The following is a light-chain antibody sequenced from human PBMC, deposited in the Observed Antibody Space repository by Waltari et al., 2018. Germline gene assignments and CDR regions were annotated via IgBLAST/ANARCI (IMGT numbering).Light chain of an antibody. V-gene: IGLV2-23*02. CDR2: EVS. Sequence: QSALTQPASVSGSPGQSITISCTGSSSDVGCSNLVSWYLQHPGKAPKPIIYEVSKRPSGVSNRFSGSKSGTTASLTISGLQAEDEADYYCYSYAGGSVFGTGTKVTVL. CDR1: SSDVGCSNL. J-gene: IGLJ1*01. CDR3: YSYAGGSV.